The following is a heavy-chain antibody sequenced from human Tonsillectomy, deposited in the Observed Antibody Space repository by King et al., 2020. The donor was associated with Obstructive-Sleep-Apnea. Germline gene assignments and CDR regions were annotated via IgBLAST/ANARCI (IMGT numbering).Heavy chain of an antibody. Sequence: QLQESGPGLVKPSETLSLTCTVSGGSISSRTYYWGWIRQPPGKGLVWIGSIFYSGSTQYNPSLKSRVTISVDTSKNQFSLKLSSVTAADTAVYYCTGLYYYESSDYYHPYYFDYWGQGTLVTVSS. CDR3: TGLYYYESSDYYHPYYFDY. V-gene: IGHV4-39*07. CDR1: GGSISSRTYY. D-gene: IGHD3-22*01. CDR2: IFYSGST. J-gene: IGHJ4*02.